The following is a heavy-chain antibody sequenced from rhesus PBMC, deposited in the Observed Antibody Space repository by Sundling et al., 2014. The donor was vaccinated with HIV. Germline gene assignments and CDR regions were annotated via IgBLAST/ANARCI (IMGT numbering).Heavy chain of an antibody. CDR1: GFSLTTSGLG. V-gene: IGHV2-174*02. CDR3: ARSLGYCSGGGCYAGYGLDS. D-gene: IGHD2-8*01. Sequence: QVTLKESGPALVKPTQTLTLTCSFSGFSLTTSGLGVGWIRQPPGKTLEWLTYIYWDDDKRYSTSLKNRLTISKDTSKNQVLLTMTNMDPMDTATYYCARSLGYCSGGGCYAGYGLDSWGQGVVVTVSS. CDR2: IYWDDDK. J-gene: IGHJ6*01.